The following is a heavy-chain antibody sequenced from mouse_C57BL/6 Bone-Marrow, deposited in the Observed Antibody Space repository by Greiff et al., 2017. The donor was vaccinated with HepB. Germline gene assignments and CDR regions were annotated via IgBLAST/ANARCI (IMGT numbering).Heavy chain of an antibody. CDR2: ISSGSSTI. Sequence: EVQLVKSGGGLVKPGGSLKLSCAASGFTFSDYGMHWVRQAPEKGLEWVAYISSGSSTIYYADTVKGRFTISRDNAKNTLFLQMTSLRSEDTAMYYCARGDYYGSSYGYWGQGTTLTVSS. V-gene: IGHV5-17*01. J-gene: IGHJ2*01. CDR1: GFTFSDYG. D-gene: IGHD1-1*01. CDR3: ARGDYYGSSYGY.